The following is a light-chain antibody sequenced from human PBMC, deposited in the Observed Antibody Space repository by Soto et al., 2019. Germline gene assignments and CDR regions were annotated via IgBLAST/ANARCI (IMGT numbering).Light chain of an antibody. V-gene: IGLV1-51*01. CDR2: DND. CDR1: TSNIGNNY. J-gene: IGLJ2*01. CDR3: GTWDSNLNGVV. Sequence: SVLTQPPSVSAAPGQKVTLSCSGSTSNIGNNYISWYQQLPGTAPKLLIYDNDKRPSGIPARFSGSKSGTSATLGITGLQTGDEADYFCGTWDSNLNGVVFGGGTKVTVL.